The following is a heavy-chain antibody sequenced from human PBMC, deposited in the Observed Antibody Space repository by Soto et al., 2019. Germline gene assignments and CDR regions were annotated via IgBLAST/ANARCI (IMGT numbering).Heavy chain of an antibody. Sequence: QLQLQESGPGLVKPSETLSLTCTVSGGSISSSSYYWGWIRQPPGKGLEWIGSIYYSGSTYYNPSLKSRVTKSLDTSNNPFSLKLSSVTAADPAVYYCARYCSGGSCYFHPADYWGPGTLVTVSS. D-gene: IGHD2-15*01. CDR1: GGSISSSSYY. V-gene: IGHV4-39*01. CDR3: ARYCSGGSCYFHPADY. J-gene: IGHJ4*02. CDR2: IYYSGST.